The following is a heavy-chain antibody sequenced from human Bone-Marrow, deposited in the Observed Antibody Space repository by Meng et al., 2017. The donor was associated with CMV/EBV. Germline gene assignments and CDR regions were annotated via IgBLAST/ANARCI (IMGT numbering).Heavy chain of an antibody. CDR1: GFTFSSYS. V-gene: IGHV3-21*01. Sequence: GGSLRLSCAASGFTFSSYSMNWVRQAPGKGLEWVSSISSSSSYIYYADSVKGRFTISRDNAKNSLYLQMNSLRAEDTAVYYWAREPRGRGGMDVWGQGTTVTVSS. D-gene: IGHD3-16*01. J-gene: IGHJ6*02. CDR2: ISSSSSYI. CDR3: AREPRGRGGMDV.